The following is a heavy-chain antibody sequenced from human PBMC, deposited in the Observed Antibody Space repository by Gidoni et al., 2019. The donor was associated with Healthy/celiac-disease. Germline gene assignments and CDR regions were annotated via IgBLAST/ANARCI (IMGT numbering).Heavy chain of an antibody. Sequence: VQLQESGPGLVKPSGPLSLTCAVSGCPLSSSNWGRWVRQPPGKGLEWIGEIYHSGSTNYNPSLKRRVTISVDKSKNQFALKLSSVTAADTAVYYCARVVLMWGGAKGFDYWGQGTLVTVSS. V-gene: IGHV4-4*02. CDR1: GCPLSSSNW. CDR2: IYHSGST. D-gene: IGHD2-8*01. CDR3: ARVVLMWGGAKGFDY. J-gene: IGHJ4*02.